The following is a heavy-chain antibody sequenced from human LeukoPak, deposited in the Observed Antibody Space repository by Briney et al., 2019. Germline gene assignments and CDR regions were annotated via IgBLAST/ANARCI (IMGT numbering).Heavy chain of an antibody. D-gene: IGHD6-6*01. CDR2: IHYSGST. CDR3: ARRSRSSSLRDP. J-gene: IGHJ5*02. CDR1: GASISSSTYY. Sequence: PSETLSLTCTVSGASISSSTYYWGWIRQPPGKGLEWIGHIHYSGSTNYNPSLKSRVAISVDTSKNQFSLQLSSVTAADTAVYYCARRSRSSSLRDPWGQGTLVTVSS. V-gene: IGHV4-39*01.